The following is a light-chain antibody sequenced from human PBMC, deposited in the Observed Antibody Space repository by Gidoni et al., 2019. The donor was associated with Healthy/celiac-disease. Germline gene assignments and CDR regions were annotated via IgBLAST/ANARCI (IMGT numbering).Light chain of an antibody. J-gene: IGKJ3*01. CDR3: QHSYSTLPFT. CDR1: QSISSY. Sequence: DLQMTQSPSSLSASVGERVTITFRSSQSISSYLNWYQQKQEKAPKLLIYAASSLKRGVPSRFCGSVCGTDFTLTISSLQPEDFATYYCQHSYSTLPFTFGPGTKVDIK. V-gene: IGKV1-39*01. CDR2: AAS.